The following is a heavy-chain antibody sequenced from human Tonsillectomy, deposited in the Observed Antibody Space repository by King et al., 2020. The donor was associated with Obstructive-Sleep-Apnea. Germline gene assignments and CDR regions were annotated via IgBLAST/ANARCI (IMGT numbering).Heavy chain of an antibody. V-gene: IGHV4-39*07. CDR3: ARNIEGATRYYYGMDV. J-gene: IGHJ6*02. D-gene: IGHD1-26*01. Sequence: LQLQESGPGLVKPSETLSLTCAVSGGSISSSSYFWGWIRQPPGKGLGWVGGIYSTGITYYNLSLKSRVAISIDTSKNQFSLQLSSVTAADTAIYYCARNIEGATRYYYGMDVWGQGTTVTVSS. CDR2: IYSTGIT. CDR1: GGSISSSSYF.